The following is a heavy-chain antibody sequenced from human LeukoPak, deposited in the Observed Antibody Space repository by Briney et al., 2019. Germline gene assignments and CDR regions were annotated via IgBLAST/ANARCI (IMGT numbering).Heavy chain of an antibody. J-gene: IGHJ3*02. V-gene: IGHV4-34*01. CDR1: GGSFSGYY. Sequence: PSETLSLTCAVYGGSFSGYYWSWIRQPPGKGLEWIGEINHSGSTNYNPSLKSRVTISVDTSKNQFSLKLSSVTAADTAVYYCARSSPRAGYDFWSGYYPGAFDIWGQGTMVTVFS. D-gene: IGHD3-3*01. CDR3: ARSSPRAGYDFWSGYYPGAFDI. CDR2: INHSGST.